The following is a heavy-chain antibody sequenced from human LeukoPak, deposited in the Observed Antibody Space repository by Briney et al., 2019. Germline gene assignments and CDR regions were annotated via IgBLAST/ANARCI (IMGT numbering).Heavy chain of an antibody. V-gene: IGHV3-21*01. CDR2: ISSSSSYI. CDR3: ARAGYSYGYSAFDI. D-gene: IGHD5-18*01. CDR1: GFTFSSYS. J-gene: IGHJ3*02. Sequence: GGSLRLSCAASGFTFSSYSMNWVRQAPGKGLEWVSSISSSSSYIYYADSVKGRFTISRGNAKNSLYLQMNSLRAEDTAAYYCARAGYSYGYSAFDIWGQGTMVTVSS.